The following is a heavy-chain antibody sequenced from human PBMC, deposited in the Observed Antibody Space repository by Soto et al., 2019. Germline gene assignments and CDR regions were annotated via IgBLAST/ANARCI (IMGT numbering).Heavy chain of an antibody. CDR2: IISSSSYI. D-gene: IGHD3-22*01. CDR3: VRYDSGGYYSPYHYYGMDV. J-gene: IGHJ6*02. CDR1: GFTFSTYS. V-gene: IGHV3-21*01. Sequence: EVQLVESGGGLVKPGGSLRLSCAASGFTFSTYSMNWVRQAPGKGLEWVSSIISSSSYIYYADSVKGRFTISRDNAKNSQYLKGNSLGAEDTVVYYCVRYDSGGYYSPYHYYGMDVWGQGTTLTVSS.